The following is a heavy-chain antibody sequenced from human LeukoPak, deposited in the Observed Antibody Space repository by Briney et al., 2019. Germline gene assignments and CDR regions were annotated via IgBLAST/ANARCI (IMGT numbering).Heavy chain of an antibody. CDR3: AIQTSVTTGSRYFDL. J-gene: IGHJ2*01. CDR2: MNPNSGNT. CDR1: GYTFIDYF. Sequence: RASVKVSCKASGYTFIDYFMHWVRQATGQGLEWMGWMNPNSGNTGYAQKFQGRVTISRNTSITTSYMELSSLRSDDTAVYYCAIQTSVTTGSRYFDLWGRGTLVTVSS. V-gene: IGHV1-8*03. D-gene: IGHD4-17*01.